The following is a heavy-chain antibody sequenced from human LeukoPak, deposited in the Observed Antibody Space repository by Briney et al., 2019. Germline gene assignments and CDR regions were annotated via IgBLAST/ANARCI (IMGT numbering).Heavy chain of an antibody. Sequence: ASVKVSCKASGYTFTGYYMHWVRQAPGQGLEWMGWINPNSGGTNYAQKFQGRVTMPRDTSISTAYMELSRLRSDDTAVYYCARDQPKSGWYCYYYGMDVWGQGTTVTVSS. CDR1: GYTFTGYY. V-gene: IGHV1-2*02. CDR2: INPNSGGT. CDR3: ARDQPKSGWYCYYYGMDV. J-gene: IGHJ6*02. D-gene: IGHD6-19*01.